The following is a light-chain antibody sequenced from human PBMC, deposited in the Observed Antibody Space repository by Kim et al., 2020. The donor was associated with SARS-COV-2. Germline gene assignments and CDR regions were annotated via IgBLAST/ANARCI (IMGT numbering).Light chain of an antibody. CDR3: LQANSFPIT. CDR1: QGISSC. CDR2: AAS. Sequence: QLTQARSSESASVGDRVNITCRARQGISSCLAWYQHKPVKAHKRLIYAASSLQSGVPSRFSGTGSGTDFTLTISSLQPEDFATYYGLQANSFPITFCPGTRLEIK. V-gene: IGKV1-12*01. J-gene: IGKJ5*01.